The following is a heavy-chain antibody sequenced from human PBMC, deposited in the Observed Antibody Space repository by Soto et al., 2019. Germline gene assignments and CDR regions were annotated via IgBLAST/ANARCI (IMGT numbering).Heavy chain of an antibody. CDR3: ARDVGYCSSTSCSRFDY. Sequence: EVQLVESGGGLVKTGGSLRLSCAPSGFTFSSYSMHWVRQAPGKGLEWVSSISSSSSYIYYADSVKGRFTISRDNAKNSLYLQMNSLRAEDTAVYYCARDVGYCSSTSCSRFDYWGQGTLVTVSS. D-gene: IGHD2-2*01. CDR2: ISSSSSYI. V-gene: IGHV3-21*01. CDR1: GFTFSSYS. J-gene: IGHJ4*02.